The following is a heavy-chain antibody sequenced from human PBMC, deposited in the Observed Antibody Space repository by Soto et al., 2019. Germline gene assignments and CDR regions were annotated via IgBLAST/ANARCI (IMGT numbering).Heavy chain of an antibody. J-gene: IGHJ4*02. D-gene: IGHD2-15*01. CDR2: ISDISSHI. Sequence: GSLRISCAASGFSFSIYTRTWVRQAPGKGLEWISSISDISSHIYYSDSVRGRFTVSRDNAKNSLYLEVSSLRAEDTAVYYCERVRSGGSGYFDYWGQGTLVTVYS. CDR3: ERVRSGGSGYFDY. CDR1: GFSFSIYT. V-gene: IGHV3-21*01.